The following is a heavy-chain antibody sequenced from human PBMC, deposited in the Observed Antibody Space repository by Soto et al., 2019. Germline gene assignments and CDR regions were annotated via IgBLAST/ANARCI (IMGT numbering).Heavy chain of an antibody. Sequence: ASVKVSFKASGYTFTSYDINWVRQATGQGLEWMGWMNPNSGNTGYAQKFQGRVTMTRNTSISTAYMELSSLRSEDTAVYYCARGGLWFESYYMDVWGKGTTVTVS. CDR1: GYTFTSYD. CDR2: MNPNSGNT. V-gene: IGHV1-8*01. CDR3: ARGGLWFESYYMDV. D-gene: IGHD3-10*01. J-gene: IGHJ6*03.